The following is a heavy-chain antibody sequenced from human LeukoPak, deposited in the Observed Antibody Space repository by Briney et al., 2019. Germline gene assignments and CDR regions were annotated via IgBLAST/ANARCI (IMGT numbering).Heavy chain of an antibody. V-gene: IGHV3-30-3*01. Sequence: GGSLRLSCAASGFTFSSYDMHGVRQAPGKGLEWVAVISYDGSNKYYADSVKGRFTISRDNSKNTLYLQMNSLRAEDTAVYYCAREGRYGDYFDYWGQGTLVTVSS. CDR1: GFTFSSYD. CDR3: AREGRYGDYFDY. CDR2: ISYDGSNK. D-gene: IGHD4-17*01. J-gene: IGHJ4*02.